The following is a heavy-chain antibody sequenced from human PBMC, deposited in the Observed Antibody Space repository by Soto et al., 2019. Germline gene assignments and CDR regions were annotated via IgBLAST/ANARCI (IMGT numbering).Heavy chain of an antibody. J-gene: IGHJ6*02. CDR2: INPDKDDR. CDR1: GYKLINYF. Sequence: QVQLVQSGAEVKKPGASVKVSCKASGYKLINYFISWVRQAPGQGLEWMGWINPDKDDRKYAEKFQGRVTMTTETFTSTAYMELGNLRFDDTAVYYCARELGPTDSVRLDVWGQGTTVTISS. CDR3: ARELGPTDSVRLDV. V-gene: IGHV1-18*04. D-gene: IGHD3-10*02.